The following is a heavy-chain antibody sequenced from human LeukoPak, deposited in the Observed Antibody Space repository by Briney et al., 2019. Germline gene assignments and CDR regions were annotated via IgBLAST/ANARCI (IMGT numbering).Heavy chain of an antibody. D-gene: IGHD1-1*01. CDR2: ISTSSSYT. CDR3: ARHRATGTTGGGGVDV. Sequence: GGSLRLSCAASGFTFSDYYMSWIRQAPGKGLEWVSYISTSSSYTNYADSVKGRFTISRDNAKNSLYLQMDSLRAEDTAVYYCARHRATGTTGGGGVDVWGKGTTVTVSS. CDR1: GFTFSDYY. J-gene: IGHJ6*04. V-gene: IGHV3-11*06.